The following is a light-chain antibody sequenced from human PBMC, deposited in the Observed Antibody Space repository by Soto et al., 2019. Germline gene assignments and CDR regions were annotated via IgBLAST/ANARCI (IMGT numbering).Light chain of an antibody. Sequence: QSALTQPPSASGSPGQSVTISCTGTSGGVGAYDYVSWYQQHPGKAPKLMIYEVSKRPLGVPDRFSGSKSGNTASLTVSGLQAEDEADYYCSSYAGSNNPYVFGTGTKVTVL. CDR3: SSYAGSNNPYV. V-gene: IGLV2-8*01. CDR1: SGGVGAYDY. J-gene: IGLJ1*01. CDR2: EVS.